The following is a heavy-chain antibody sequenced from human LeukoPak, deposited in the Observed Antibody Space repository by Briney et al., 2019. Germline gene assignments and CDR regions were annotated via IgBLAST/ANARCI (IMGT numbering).Heavy chain of an antibody. Sequence: SVKVSCKPSGGTFSSYATSWVRQAPREGLEWMGGLIPIFGTANYAQKFQGRVTITADESTSTAYMELSSLRSEDSAVYYCASEREQQQLDRPPHFDCWGEGTLLTVCS. J-gene: IGHJ4*02. CDR3: ASEREQQQLDRPPHFDC. V-gene: IGHV1-69*01. CDR2: LIPIFGTA. D-gene: IGHD6-13*01. CDR1: GGTFSSYA.